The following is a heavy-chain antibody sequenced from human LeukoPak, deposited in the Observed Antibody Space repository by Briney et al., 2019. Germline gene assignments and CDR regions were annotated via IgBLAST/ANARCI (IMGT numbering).Heavy chain of an antibody. CDR2: IYPRDGST. J-gene: IGHJ5*02. V-gene: IGHV1-46*01. Sequence: ASVKVSCKASGYTFTSNYIHWVRQAPGQGLEWMGMIYPRDGSTSYAQKFQGRVTVTRDTSTSTVHMELSGLRSEDTAVYYCARVGQEDWFDPWGQGTLVTVSS. D-gene: IGHD3-16*01. CDR1: GYTFTSNY. CDR3: ARVGQEDWFDP.